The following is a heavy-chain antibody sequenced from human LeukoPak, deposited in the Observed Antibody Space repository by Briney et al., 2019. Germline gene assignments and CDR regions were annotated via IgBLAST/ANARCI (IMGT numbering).Heavy chain of an antibody. CDR3: ARLDASGLDY. V-gene: IGHV3-30*04. D-gene: IGHD6-19*01. CDR1: GFTFRAYA. J-gene: IGHJ4*02. Sequence: GGSLRLSCAASGFTFRAYAMHWVRQAPGKGLEWLAVISNDGTIQYYAASVKGRFTISRDNAKNSLYLQMNSLRADDTAVYYCARLDASGLDYWGQGTLVTVSS. CDR2: ISNDGTIQ.